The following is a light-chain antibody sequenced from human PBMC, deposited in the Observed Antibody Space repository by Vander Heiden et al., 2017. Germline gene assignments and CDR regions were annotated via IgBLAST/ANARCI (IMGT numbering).Light chain of an antibody. CDR3: QQEGSSPQT. CDR2: GAS. Sequence: EIVLTQSPGTLSLSPGERATLSCRASQSVSSSYLAWYQQKPGQAPRLLIYGASSRATGIPDRFSGSGSGTDFTLTISRLEPEDFAVYYCQQEGSSPQTFGQGTKLEIK. V-gene: IGKV3-20*01. J-gene: IGKJ2*01. CDR1: QSVSSSY.